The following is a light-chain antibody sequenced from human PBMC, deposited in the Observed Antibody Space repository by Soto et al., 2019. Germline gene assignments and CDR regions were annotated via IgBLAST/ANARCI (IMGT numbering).Light chain of an antibody. Sequence: QSGLAQPASGSGAPGQSVTIPCTGTSNDVGGYNYGSWYQQHPGKAPKFMIYDVSNRPSGVSTRFSGSKSGNTASLTISGLQAEDEADYYCNSYTTSNTRQIVFGTGTKVTVL. CDR2: DVS. CDR1: SNDVGGYNY. J-gene: IGLJ1*01. V-gene: IGLV2-14*01. CDR3: NSYTTSNTRQIV.